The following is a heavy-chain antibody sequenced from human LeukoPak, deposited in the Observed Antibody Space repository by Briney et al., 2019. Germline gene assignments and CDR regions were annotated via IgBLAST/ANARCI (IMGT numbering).Heavy chain of an antibody. CDR3: TRELSGSSSRHFDY. V-gene: IGHV3-74*01. CDR2: IKYDGSAT. Sequence: GGSLRLSCAASGFTFSNYWMHWIRQVPGKGLVWVSHIKYDGSATNYADSVKGRFTISRDSAKNALYLQMNSLRAEDTAVYYCTRELSGSSSRHFDYWGQGTLVTVSS. D-gene: IGHD6-13*01. CDR1: GFTFSNYW. J-gene: IGHJ4*02.